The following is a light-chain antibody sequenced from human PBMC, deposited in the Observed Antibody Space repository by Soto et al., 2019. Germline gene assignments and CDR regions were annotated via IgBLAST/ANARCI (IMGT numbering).Light chain of an antibody. CDR2: YAS. V-gene: IGKV3-15*01. Sequence: EMVMTQSPATLSVSPGERVTLSCRASESVHSNLAWYQQKPGQGPSLLIYYASTRVTGVPDRFSGSGSGTEFTLTISSLQSEDFGVYYCQHYSNWPPTFGPGTTVEIK. CDR3: QHYSNWPPT. CDR1: ESVHSN. J-gene: IGKJ3*01.